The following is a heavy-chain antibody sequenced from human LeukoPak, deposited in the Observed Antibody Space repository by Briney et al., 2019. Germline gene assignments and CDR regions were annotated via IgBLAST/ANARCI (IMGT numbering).Heavy chain of an antibody. Sequence: GESLRISCKGSGYTFSSYWIGWVRQMPGKGLEWMGIIYPGDSDTRYSPSLQGQVTISVDTSIGTAYLQWSSLKASDTAIYYCARQNDYRLDYWGQGTLVTVSS. CDR3: ARQNDYRLDY. V-gene: IGHV5-51*01. J-gene: IGHJ4*02. CDR1: GYTFSSYW. D-gene: IGHD5-12*01. CDR2: IYPGDSDT.